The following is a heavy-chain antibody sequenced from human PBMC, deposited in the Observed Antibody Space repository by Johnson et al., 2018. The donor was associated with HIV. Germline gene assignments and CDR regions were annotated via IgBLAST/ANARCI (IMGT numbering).Heavy chain of an antibody. CDR1: GFTFDDYG. Sequence: VQLVESGGGVVRPGGSLRLSCAASGFTFDDYGMNWVRQAPGKGLEWVSGINWNGGSTGYADSVTGRFTISRDNAKNSLYLQMNSLRTEDTAVYYCANLGDYGGNNGFDIWGQGTMVTVSS. V-gene: IGHV3-20*04. CDR3: ANLGDYGGNNGFDI. J-gene: IGHJ3*02. D-gene: IGHD4-23*01. CDR2: INWNGGST.